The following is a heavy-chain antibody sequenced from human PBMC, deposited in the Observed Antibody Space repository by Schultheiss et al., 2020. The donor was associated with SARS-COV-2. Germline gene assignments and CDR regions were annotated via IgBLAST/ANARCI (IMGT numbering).Heavy chain of an antibody. CDR2: INHSGST. D-gene: IGHD6-19*01. CDR3: ARLESGLGHYYYYYGMDV. CDR1: GYSISSGYY. J-gene: IGHJ6*02. V-gene: IGHV4-38-2*02. Sequence: SQTLSLTCTVSGYSISSGYYWGWIRQPPGKGLEWIGEINHSGSTNYNPSLKSRVTISVDTSKNQFSLKLSSVTAADTAVYYCARLESGLGHYYYYYGMDVWGQGTTVTVSS.